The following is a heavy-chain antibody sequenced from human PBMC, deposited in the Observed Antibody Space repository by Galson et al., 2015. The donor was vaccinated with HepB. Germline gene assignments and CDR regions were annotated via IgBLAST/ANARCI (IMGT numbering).Heavy chain of an antibody. V-gene: IGHV3-23*01. CDR2: ISGSGGST. CDR3: AKAQVPYCGGDCFTYPDY. Sequence: SLRLSCAASGFTFSSYAMSWVRQAPGKGLEWVSAISGSGGSTYYADSVKGRFTISRDNSKNTLYLQMNSLRAEDTAVYYCAKAQVPYCGGDCFTYPDYWGQGTLVTVSS. D-gene: IGHD2-21*02. J-gene: IGHJ4*02. CDR1: GFTFSSYA.